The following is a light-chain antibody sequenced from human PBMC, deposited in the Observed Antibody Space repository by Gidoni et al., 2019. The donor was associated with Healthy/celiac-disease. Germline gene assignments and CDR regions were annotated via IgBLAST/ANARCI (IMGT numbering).Light chain of an antibody. Sequence: DIVMTQSPDSLAVSLGERATINCKSSQSVLYSSNNKNYLAWYQQKPGQPPKLLIYWASTRESGVPDRFSGSGSGTDFTLTISSLQAEDVAVYYCQQYYNSPWTFGQXTKVEIK. J-gene: IGKJ1*01. V-gene: IGKV4-1*01. CDR1: QSVLYSSNNKNY. CDR3: QQYYNSPWT. CDR2: WAS.